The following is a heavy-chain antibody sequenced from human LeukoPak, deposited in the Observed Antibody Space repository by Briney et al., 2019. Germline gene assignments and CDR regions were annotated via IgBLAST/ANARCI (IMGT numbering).Heavy chain of an antibody. D-gene: IGHD3-9*01. V-gene: IGHV4-4*07. Sequence: SETLSLTCTVSGGSISSYYWSWIRQPAGKGLEWIGRIYTSGSTNYNPSLKSRVTMSVDTSKNQFSLKLSSVTAADTAVYYCARDVGPLYYDILTGYYTWFDPWGQGTLVTVSS. CDR1: GGSISSYY. CDR3: ARDVGPLYYDILTGYYTWFDP. J-gene: IGHJ5*02. CDR2: IYTSGST.